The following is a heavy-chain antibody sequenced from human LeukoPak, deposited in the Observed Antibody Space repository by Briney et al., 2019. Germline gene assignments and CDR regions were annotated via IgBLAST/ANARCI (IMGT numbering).Heavy chain of an antibody. D-gene: IGHD3-22*01. CDR3: ARGALRSYDSSGYYDDAFDI. Sequence: ASAKVSCKASGYTFTGYYMHWVRQAPGQGLEWMGWINPNSGGTNYAQKFQGRVTMTRDTSISTAYMELSRLRSDDTAVYYCARGALRSYDSSGYYDDAFDIWGQGSMVTVSS. J-gene: IGHJ3*02. CDR1: GYTFTGYY. V-gene: IGHV1-2*02. CDR2: INPNSGGT.